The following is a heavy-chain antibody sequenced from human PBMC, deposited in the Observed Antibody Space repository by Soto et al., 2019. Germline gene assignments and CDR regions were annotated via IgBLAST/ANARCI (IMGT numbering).Heavy chain of an antibody. D-gene: IGHD3-10*01. CDR2: INHSGST. V-gene: IGHV4-34*01. CDR1: GGSFSGYY. J-gene: IGHJ6*02. Sequence: SETLSLTCAVYGGSFSGYYWSWIRQPPGKGLEWIGEINHSGSTNYNPSLKSRVTISVDTSKNQFSLKLSSVTAADTAVYYCARDNYYGSGSYYMVARAYYYGMDVWGQGTTVT. CDR3: ARDNYYGSGSYYMVARAYYYGMDV.